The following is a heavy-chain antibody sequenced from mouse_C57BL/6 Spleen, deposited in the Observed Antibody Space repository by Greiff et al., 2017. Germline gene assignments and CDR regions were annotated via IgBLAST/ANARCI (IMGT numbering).Heavy chain of an antibody. CDR1: GYAFSSYW. CDR2: IYPGDGDT. CDR3: ARANYTDFDV. V-gene: IGHV1-80*01. D-gene: IGHD2-12*01. Sequence: QVQLKESGAELVKPGASVKISCKASGYAFSSYWMNWVKQRPGKGLEWIGQIYPGDGDTNYNGKFKGKATLTADKSSSKAYMQLSSLTSEDSAVYFCARANYTDFDVWGTGTTVTVSS. J-gene: IGHJ1*03.